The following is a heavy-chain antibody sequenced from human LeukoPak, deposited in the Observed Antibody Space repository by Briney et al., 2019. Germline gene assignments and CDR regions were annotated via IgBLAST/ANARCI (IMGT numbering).Heavy chain of an antibody. CDR3: ARGGGWLQLRGTNLDY. CDR2: INPNSGGT. D-gene: IGHD5-24*01. CDR1: GYTFTGYY. Sequence: GAPVKVSCKASGYTFTGYYMPWVRQAPGQGLEWMGRINPNSGGTNYAQKFQGRVTMTRDTSISTADMELSRLRSDDTAVYYCARGGGWLQLRGTNLDYWGQGTLVTVSS. J-gene: IGHJ4*02. V-gene: IGHV1-2*06.